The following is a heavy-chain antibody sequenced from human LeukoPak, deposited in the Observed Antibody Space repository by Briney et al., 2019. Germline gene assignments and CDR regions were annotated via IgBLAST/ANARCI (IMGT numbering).Heavy chain of an antibody. J-gene: IGHJ6*02. V-gene: IGHV1-46*01. Sequence: GASVKVSCKASGYTFTSYYMHWVRQAPGQGLEWMGIINPSGGSTSYTQKFQGRVTMTRDTSTSTVYMELSSLRSEDTAVYYCAREGFPPKISDFWCGLGPYYCYGMDVWGQGTTVTVSS. CDR1: GYTFTSYY. CDR2: INPSGGST. D-gene: IGHD3-3*01. CDR3: AREGFPPKISDFWCGLGPYYCYGMDV.